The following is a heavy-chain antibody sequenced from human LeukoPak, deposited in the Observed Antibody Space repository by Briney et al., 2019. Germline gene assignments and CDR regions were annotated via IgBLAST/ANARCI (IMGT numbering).Heavy chain of an antibody. D-gene: IGHD2-8*01. CDR2: ISSSSSTI. Sequence: QPGGSLRLSCAASGFTFSSYSMNWVRQAPGKGLEWVSYISSSSSTIYYADSVKGRFTISRDNAKNSLYLQMNSLRAEDTAVYYCARASYCTNGVCRYCHAFDIWGQGTMVTVSS. J-gene: IGHJ3*02. V-gene: IGHV3-48*01. CDR3: ARASYCTNGVCRYCHAFDI. CDR1: GFTFSSYS.